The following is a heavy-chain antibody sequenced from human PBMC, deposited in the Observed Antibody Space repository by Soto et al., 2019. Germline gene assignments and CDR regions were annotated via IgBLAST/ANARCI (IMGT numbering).Heavy chain of an antibody. D-gene: IGHD1-26*01. CDR1: GFIFSDYY. CDR3: ERAMGSYDAFDI. Sequence: QVQLVESGGGLVKPGGSLRLSCAASGFIFSDYYMSWIRQAPGKGLEWISYIRHSGNTIFYDDSVKGRFTISRDNAKNSLYLQMNSLRAEDTAVYDCERAMGSYDAFDIWGQGTMVTVSS. V-gene: IGHV3-11*01. J-gene: IGHJ3*02. CDR2: IRHSGNTI.